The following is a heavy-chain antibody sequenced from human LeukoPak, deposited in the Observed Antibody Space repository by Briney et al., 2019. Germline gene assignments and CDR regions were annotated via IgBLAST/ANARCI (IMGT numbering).Heavy chain of an antibody. V-gene: IGHV3-30*02. CDR2: IRYDGSNK. CDR3: AKVFLEWLQYFDY. CDR1: GFTFSSYG. J-gene: IGHJ4*02. Sequence: PGGSLRLSCAASGFTFSSYGMHWVRQAPGKGLEWVAFIRYDGSNKYYADSVKGRFTISRDNSKNTLYLQMNSLRAEDTAVYYCAKVFLEWLQYFDYWAREPWSPSPQ. D-gene: IGHD3-3*01.